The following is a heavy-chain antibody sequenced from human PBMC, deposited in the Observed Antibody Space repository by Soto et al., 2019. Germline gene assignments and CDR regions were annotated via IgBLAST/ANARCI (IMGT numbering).Heavy chain of an antibody. CDR2: IYSGGSD. Sequence: GGSLRLSCAASGFTIDNIYMSWVRQAPGKGLECVSIIYSGGSDFDADSVKGRFIISRDDSKNILYLQMDNLRDDDTAVYYCASGFVDTLMLGATNHYNYGLDVWGQGTTVTVSS. CDR1: GFTIDNIY. J-gene: IGHJ6*02. D-gene: IGHD1-26*01. CDR3: ASGFVDTLMLGATNHYNYGLDV. V-gene: IGHV3-53*01.